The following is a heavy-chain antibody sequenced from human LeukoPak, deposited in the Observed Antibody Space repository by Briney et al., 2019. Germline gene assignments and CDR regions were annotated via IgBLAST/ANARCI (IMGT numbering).Heavy chain of an antibody. CDR1: GYSISSGYY. V-gene: IGHV4-61*01. CDR3: ARNYYDSSGYHIILDY. Sequence: SETLSLTCTVSGYSISSGYYWSWIRQPPGKGLEWIGYIYYSGSTNYNPSLKSRVTISVDTSKNQFSLKLSSVAAADTAVYYCARNYYDSSGYHIILDYWGQGTLVTVSS. J-gene: IGHJ4*02. D-gene: IGHD3-22*01. CDR2: IYYSGST.